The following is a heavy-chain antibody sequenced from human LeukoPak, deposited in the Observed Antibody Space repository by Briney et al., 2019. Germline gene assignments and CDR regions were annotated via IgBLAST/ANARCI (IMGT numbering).Heavy chain of an antibody. CDR3: ARDERSTWRLFDY. Sequence: GGSLRLSCAASGFTFSSYWMSWVRQTPGKGLEWVANIKQDGSEKYYVDSVKGRFTISRDNAKNSLYLQMNSLRAEDTAVYYCARDERSTWRLFDYWGQGTLVTVSS. CDR1: GFTFSSYW. V-gene: IGHV3-7*01. CDR2: IKQDGSEK. D-gene: IGHD5/OR15-5a*01. J-gene: IGHJ4*02.